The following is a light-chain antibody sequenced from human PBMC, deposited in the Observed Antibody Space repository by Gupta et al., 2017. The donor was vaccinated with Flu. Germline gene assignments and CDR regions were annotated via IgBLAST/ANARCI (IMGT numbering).Light chain of an antibody. J-gene: IGKJ1*01. Sequence: PATLSWSPGGSATLSCRASQSVGTSLAWYQQKPGQAPRLLIYDVSNRATGIPARFSGSGSGTDFTLTISRLEPEDFVVYYCLQRANWLWTFGQGTKVEIK. CDR1: QSVGTS. V-gene: IGKV3-11*01. CDR3: LQRANWLWT. CDR2: DVS.